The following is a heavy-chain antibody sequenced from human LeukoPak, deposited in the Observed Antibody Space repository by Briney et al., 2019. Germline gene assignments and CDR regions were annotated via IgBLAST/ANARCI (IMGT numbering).Heavy chain of an antibody. CDR1: GLTLSIFD. J-gene: IGHJ4*02. D-gene: IGHD3-10*01. CDR2: MRYDGSKK. CDR3: AKDLGAYYYGAVLDY. V-gene: IGHV3-30*02. Sequence: RGSLRLSCAAYGLTLSIFDMRWVRQTPGKGLEWVAYMRYDGSKKYSADCVKGRVSISRDNSKNKLYLQMNSLRTEDTAVYYCAKDLGAYYYGAVLDYWGQGALVTVSS.